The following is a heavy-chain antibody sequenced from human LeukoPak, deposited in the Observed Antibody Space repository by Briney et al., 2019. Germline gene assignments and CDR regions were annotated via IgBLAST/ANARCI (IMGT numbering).Heavy chain of an antibody. J-gene: IGHJ6*03. CDR1: GGTVSNYA. CDR3: ATPTVTTFSNMDV. V-gene: IGHV7-4-1*02. Sequence: ASVKVSCKASGGTVSNYAISWVRQAPGQGLEWMGWINTNTGNPTYAQGFTGRFVFSLDTSVSTAYLQISSLKAEDTAVYYCATPTVTTFSNMDVWGKGTTVTVSS. CDR2: INTNTGNP. D-gene: IGHD4-17*01.